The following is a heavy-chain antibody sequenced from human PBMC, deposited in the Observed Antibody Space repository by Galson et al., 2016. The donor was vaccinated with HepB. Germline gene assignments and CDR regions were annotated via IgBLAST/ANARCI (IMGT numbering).Heavy chain of an antibody. J-gene: IGHJ4*02. CDR1: GFTFSRYW. CDR2: IKEDGSEK. CDR3: ARAGGRSSSWSDF. Sequence: SLRLSCAASGFTFSRYWMAWTRQAPGKGLEWVGNIKEDGSEKYYVDSVKGRFTISRDNAKNSLYLQMNSLRVEDTAVYYCARAGGRSSSWSDFWGQGTLVTVSS. V-gene: IGHV3-7*04. D-gene: IGHD6-13*01.